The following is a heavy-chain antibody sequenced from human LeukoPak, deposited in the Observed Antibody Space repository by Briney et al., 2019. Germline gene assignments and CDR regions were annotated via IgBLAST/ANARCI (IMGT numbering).Heavy chain of an antibody. J-gene: IGHJ6*03. CDR3: ARDQQQLVSYYYYMDV. V-gene: IGHV1-46*03. Sequence: ASVKVSCKASGYTFTSYYMHWVRQAPGQGLEWMGIINPSGGSTSYAQKFQGRVTMTRDTSTSTVYMELSSLRSEDTAVYYCARDQQQLVSYYYYMDVWGKGTTVTASS. D-gene: IGHD6-13*01. CDR1: GYTFTSYY. CDR2: INPSGGST.